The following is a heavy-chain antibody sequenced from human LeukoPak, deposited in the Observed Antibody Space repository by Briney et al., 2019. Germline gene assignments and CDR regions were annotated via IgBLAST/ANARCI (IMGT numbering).Heavy chain of an antibody. D-gene: IGHD3-22*01. CDR2: FDPEDGET. V-gene: IGHV1-24*01. CDR1: GHALTDLS. Sequence: ASVKVSCKVSGHALTDLSMHWVRQTPGKGLEWMGGFDPEDGETIYAQKFQGRVTMTEDTSTDTAYMELSSLRSEDTAVYYCATGGYYYDRWGQGTLVTVSS. J-gene: IGHJ4*02. CDR3: ATGGYYYDR.